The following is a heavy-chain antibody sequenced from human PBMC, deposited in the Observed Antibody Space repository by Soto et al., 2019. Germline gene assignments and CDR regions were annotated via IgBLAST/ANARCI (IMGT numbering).Heavy chain of an antibody. J-gene: IGHJ5*02. D-gene: IGHD3-3*02. Sequence: EVKLLESGGGLVQPGGSLRLSCEASGVRFSGYAMSWVRQAPGKGLEWVASISGDGDTIYYGDSVKGRFTLSRDNSNNTLFLKMGSLRAGDTAIYYCATVIFFHMTFVTWGQGTPVTVSS. CDR3: ATVIFFHMTFVT. CDR2: ISGDGDTI. V-gene: IGHV3-23*01. CDR1: GVRFSGYA.